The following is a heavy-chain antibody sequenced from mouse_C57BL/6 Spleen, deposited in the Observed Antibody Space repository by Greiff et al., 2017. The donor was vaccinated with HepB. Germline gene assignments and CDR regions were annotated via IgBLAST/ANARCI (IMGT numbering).Heavy chain of an antibody. CDR2: ISSGSSTI. J-gene: IGHJ1*03. CDR3: ARDSLITTVVDWYFDV. Sequence: EVKLMESGGGLVKPGGSLKLSCAASGFTFSDYGMHWVRQAPEKGLEWVAYISSGSSTIYYADTVKGRFTISRDNAKNTLFLQMTSLRSEDTAMYYCARDSLITTVVDWYFDVWGTGTTVTVSS. CDR1: GFTFSDYG. V-gene: IGHV5-17*01. D-gene: IGHD1-1*01.